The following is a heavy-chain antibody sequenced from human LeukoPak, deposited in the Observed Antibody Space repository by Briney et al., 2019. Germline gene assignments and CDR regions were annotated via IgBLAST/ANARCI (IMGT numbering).Heavy chain of an antibody. Sequence: GESLRLSCAASGFTFSSYAMYWVRQAPGKGLEWVAVISYDGNNKCYADSVKGRFTISRDDSKNTLSLQMNSLRAEDTAVYYCARVAPERISSSTNYYFDYWGQGTLVTVSS. J-gene: IGHJ4*02. CDR1: GFTFSSYA. D-gene: IGHD6-6*01. CDR2: ISYDGNNK. CDR3: ARVAPERISSSTNYYFDY. V-gene: IGHV3-30-3*01.